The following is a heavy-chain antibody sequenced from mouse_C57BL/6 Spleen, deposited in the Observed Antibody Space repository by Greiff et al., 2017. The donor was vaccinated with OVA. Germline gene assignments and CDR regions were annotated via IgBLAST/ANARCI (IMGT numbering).Heavy chain of an antibody. D-gene: IGHD2-1*01. J-gene: IGHJ1*03. CDR1: GYTFTDYY. V-gene: IGHV1-19*01. CDR2: INPYNGGP. Sequence: EVKLEESGPVLVKPGASVKMSCKASGYTFTDYYMNWVKQSHGKSLEWIGVINPYNGGPCYNQKFKGKATLTVDKSSSTAYMELNSLTSEDSAVYYCARGDGNYFWYIDVWGTGTTVTVSS. CDR3: ARGDGNYFWYIDV.